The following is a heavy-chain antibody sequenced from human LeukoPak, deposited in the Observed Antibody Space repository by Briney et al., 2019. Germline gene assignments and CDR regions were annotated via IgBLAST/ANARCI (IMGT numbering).Heavy chain of an antibody. CDR1: GGSISSYY. J-gene: IGHJ3*02. D-gene: IGHD3-22*01. V-gene: IGHV4-59*01. CDR3: ARALVNSSGYKAFDI. CDR2: IYYSGST. Sequence: SETLSLTCTVSGGSISSYYWSWIRQPPGKGLEWIGYIYYSGSTNYNPSLKSRVTISVDTSKNQFSLKLSSVTAADTAVYYCARALVNSSGYKAFDIWGQGTMVTVSS.